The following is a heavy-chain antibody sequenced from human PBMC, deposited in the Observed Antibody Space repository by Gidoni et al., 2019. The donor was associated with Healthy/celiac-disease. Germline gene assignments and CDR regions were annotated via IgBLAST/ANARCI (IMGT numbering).Heavy chain of an antibody. J-gene: IGHJ4*02. CDR2: FYYSGST. CDR3: ARGWGYGDFKFDY. CDR1: GGSIRSSY. Sequence: QVQLQASGPGLVNTSETLALTRTVPGGSIRSSYWPCTRQPPGKGLEWIGYFYYSGSTRYNPSLKSRVTISVDTSKNQFSLKVNSMTAADAAVYYCARGWGYGDFKFDYWGQGALVTVSS. V-gene: IGHV4-59*01. D-gene: IGHD4-17*01.